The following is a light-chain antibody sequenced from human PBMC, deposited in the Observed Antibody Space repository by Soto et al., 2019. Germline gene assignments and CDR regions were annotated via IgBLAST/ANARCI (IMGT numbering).Light chain of an antibody. V-gene: IGLV3-21*04. Sequence: SYELTQPPSVSVAPGKTARITCGGNNIGSKSVHWYQQKPGQAPVLVIYYDSDRPSGIPERFSGSNSGNTATLTISRVEAGDEADYYCQVWDSSSVVLGGGTKLTVL. CDR1: NIGSKS. CDR2: YDS. J-gene: IGLJ2*01. CDR3: QVWDSSSVV.